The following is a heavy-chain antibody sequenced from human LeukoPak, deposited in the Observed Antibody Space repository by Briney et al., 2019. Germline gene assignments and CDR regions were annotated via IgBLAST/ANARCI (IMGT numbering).Heavy chain of an antibody. CDR2: IYSGGSK. Sequence: PGGSLRLSCAASGFIVSNNYMSWVRQPPGKGLEWVSVIYSGGSKYYADSVKVRFTISRDNAKNSLYLQMNSLRAEDTALYYCAKGEWELTAAFDIWGQGTMVTVSS. V-gene: IGHV3-53*05. J-gene: IGHJ3*02. D-gene: IGHD1-26*01. CDR1: GFIVSNNY. CDR3: AKGEWELTAAFDI.